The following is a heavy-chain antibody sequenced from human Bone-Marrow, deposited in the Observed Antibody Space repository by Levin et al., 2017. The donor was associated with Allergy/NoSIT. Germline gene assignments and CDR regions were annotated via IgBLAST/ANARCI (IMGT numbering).Heavy chain of an antibody. V-gene: IGHV4-39*01. Sequence: SQTLSLTCTVSGGSISSSSYYWGWIRQPPGKGLEWIGSIYYSGSTYYNPSLKSRVTISVDTSKNQFSLKLSSVTAADTAVYYCAREGGFGELSSHWGQGTLVTVSS. CDR3: AREGGFGELSSH. D-gene: IGHD3-10*01. J-gene: IGHJ4*02. CDR2: IYYSGST. CDR1: GGSISSSSYY.